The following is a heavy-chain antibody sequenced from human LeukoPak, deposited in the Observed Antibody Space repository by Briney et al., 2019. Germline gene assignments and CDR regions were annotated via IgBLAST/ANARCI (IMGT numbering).Heavy chain of an antibody. V-gene: IGHV4-38-2*02. D-gene: IGHD6-19*01. CDR3: ARDRGIAVASDY. CDR2: IYHSGST. J-gene: IGHJ4*02. CDR1: GYSISSGYY. Sequence: PSETLSLTCTVSGYSISSGYYWGWIRQPPGKGLGWIGTIYHSGSTYYNPSLKSRVTISVDTSKNQFSLKLSSVTAADTAVYYCARDRGIAVASDYWGQGTLVTVSS.